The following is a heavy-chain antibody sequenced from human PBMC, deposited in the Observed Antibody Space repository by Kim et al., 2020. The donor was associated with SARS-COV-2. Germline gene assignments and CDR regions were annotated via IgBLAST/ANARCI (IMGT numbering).Heavy chain of an antibody. CDR2: ISGSGGST. Sequence: GGSLRLSCAASGFTFSSYAMSWVRQAPGKGLEWVSAISGSGGSTYYADSVKGRFTISRDNSKNTLYLQMNSLRAEDTAVYYCAKGPWSSSWLTMPFDYWGQGTLVTVSS. D-gene: IGHD6-13*01. J-gene: IGHJ4*02. V-gene: IGHV3-23*01. CDR3: AKGPWSSSWLTMPFDY. CDR1: GFTFSSYA.